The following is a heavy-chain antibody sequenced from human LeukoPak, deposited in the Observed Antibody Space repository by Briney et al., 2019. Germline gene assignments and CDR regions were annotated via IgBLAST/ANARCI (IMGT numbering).Heavy chain of an antibody. CDR2: VSGSGGGT. CDR3: ANLRGRGAYACSGASCYSY. J-gene: IGHJ4*02. D-gene: IGHD2-15*01. Sequence: GGSLRLSCAASGFTFSSYAMSWVRQAPGKGLEWVSGVSGSGGGTYYTDSVKGRFTISRDNSKNTLFLQMNSLRVEDTAVYYCANLRGRGAYACSGASCYSYWGQGTLVTVSP. V-gene: IGHV3-23*01. CDR1: GFTFSSYA.